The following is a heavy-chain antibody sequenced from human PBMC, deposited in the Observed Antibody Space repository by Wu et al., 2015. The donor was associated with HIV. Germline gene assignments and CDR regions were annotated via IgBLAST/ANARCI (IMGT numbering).Heavy chain of an antibody. CDR3: ARDGIISTGLFD. V-gene: IGHV1-2*02. CDR2: INPSSGVT. J-gene: IGHJ4*02. CDR1: GYNFNGHF. Sequence: QVHLVQSGGEVKKPGASLKVSCQTSGYNFNGHFLHWVRQAPGQGLEWMARINPSSGVTDFAQKFQDRVTVTRDISTTTVYMELHRLRSDDMAVYYCARDGIISTGLFDWGQGTLVTVSS. D-gene: IGHD3-9*01.